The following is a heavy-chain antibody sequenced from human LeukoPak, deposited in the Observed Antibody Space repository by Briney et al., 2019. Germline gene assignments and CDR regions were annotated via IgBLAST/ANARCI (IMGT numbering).Heavy chain of an antibody. CDR2: IYLDGSRA. J-gene: IGHJ4*02. CDR1: GFTFSNYW. Sequence: GGSLRLSCAVSGFTFSNYWMSWARQSPGKGLEWVANIYLDGSRAYYVDSVKGRFTISRDNAKNSLFLQMNSLSAEDTAVYYCAKATGYLLWGQGTLVIVSS. D-gene: IGHD1-14*01. CDR3: AKATGYLL. V-gene: IGHV3-7*01.